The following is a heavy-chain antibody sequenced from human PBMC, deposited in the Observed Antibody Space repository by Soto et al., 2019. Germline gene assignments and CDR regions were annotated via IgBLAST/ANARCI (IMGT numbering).Heavy chain of an antibody. V-gene: IGHV4-34*01. CDR3: ARGSCSSTSCSFWFDP. CDR2: INHSGST. D-gene: IGHD2-2*01. CDR1: GGSFSGYY. Sequence: SETLSLTCAVYGGSFSGYYWSWIRQPPGKGLEWIGEINHSGSTNYNPSLKSRVTISVDTSKNQFSLKLSSVTAADTAVYYCARGSCSSTSCSFWFDPWGQGTLVTVSS. J-gene: IGHJ5*02.